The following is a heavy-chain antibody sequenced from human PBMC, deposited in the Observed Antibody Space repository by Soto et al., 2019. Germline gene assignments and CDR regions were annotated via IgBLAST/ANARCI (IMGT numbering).Heavy chain of an antibody. CDR2: ISFDGRNT. Sequence: GGSLRLSCAASGFTFSSYGMHWVRQAPGKGLEWVVVISFDGRNTYYADSVKGRFTISRDNSKNTLFLQMNSLSADDTAVYYCARDSIFYGMDVWGQGTTVTVSS. V-gene: IGHV3-33*05. CDR3: ARDSIFYGMDV. CDR1: GFTFSSYG. J-gene: IGHJ6*02.